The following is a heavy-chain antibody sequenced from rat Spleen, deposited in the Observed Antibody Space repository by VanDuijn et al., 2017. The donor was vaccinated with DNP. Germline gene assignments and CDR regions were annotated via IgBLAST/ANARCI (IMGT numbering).Heavy chain of an antibody. Sequence: EVQLVESGGGLVQPGRSLKLSCAASGFTFSNYGMAWVRQAPKKGLEWVATISSSGGSTYYRDSVKGRFTISRDNAKSTLYLQMDSLRSEDTATYYCTTAGYGGYCFDYWGQGVMVTLSS. CDR2: ISSSGGST. J-gene: IGHJ2*01. D-gene: IGHD1-11*01. CDR1: GFTFSNYG. CDR3: TTAGYGGYCFDY. V-gene: IGHV5-27*01.